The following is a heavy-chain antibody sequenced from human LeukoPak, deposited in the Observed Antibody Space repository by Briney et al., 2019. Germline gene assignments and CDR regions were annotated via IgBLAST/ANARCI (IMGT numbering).Heavy chain of an antibody. J-gene: IGHJ4*02. V-gene: IGHV1-2*02. Sequence: GASVKVSCKASGYIFSGYYMHWVRQAPGQGLEWMGWINPNGGGTNSAQKFQGRVTMTRDTSINTVYMELNSLRSDDTAVYYCARDLGDGNGMGNYYFDYWGQGTPVTVSS. D-gene: IGHD2-8*01. CDR1: GYIFSGYY. CDR3: ARDLGDGNGMGNYYFDY. CDR2: INPNGGGT.